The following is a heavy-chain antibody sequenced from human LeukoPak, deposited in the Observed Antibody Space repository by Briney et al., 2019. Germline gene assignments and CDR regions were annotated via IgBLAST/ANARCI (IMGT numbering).Heavy chain of an antibody. CDR2: IWYDGSNK. J-gene: IGHJ4*02. D-gene: IGHD2-21*01. CDR1: GFTFSSYA. V-gene: IGHV3-33*08. CDR3: AREGGAGNGYFDY. Sequence: GGSLRLSCAASGFTFSSYAMSWVRQAPGKGLEWVAVIWYDGSNKYYADSVKGRFTISRDNSKNTLYLQMNSLRAEDTAVYYCAREGGAGNGYFDYWGQGTLVTVSS.